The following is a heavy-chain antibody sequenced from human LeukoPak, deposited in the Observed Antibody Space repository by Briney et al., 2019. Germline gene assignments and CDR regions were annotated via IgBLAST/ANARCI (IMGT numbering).Heavy chain of an antibody. V-gene: IGHV1-2*02. Sequence: ASVKVSCKASGYTFTGYYMHWVRQAPGQGLEWMGWINPNTGGTNYAQKFQGRVTTTRDTSISTAYMELSRLRSDDTAVYYCARDHLLFRQPPNWFDPWGQGTLVTVSS. CDR3: ARDHLLFRQPPNWFDP. CDR1: GYTFTGYY. J-gene: IGHJ5*02. CDR2: INPNTGGT. D-gene: IGHD1-14*01.